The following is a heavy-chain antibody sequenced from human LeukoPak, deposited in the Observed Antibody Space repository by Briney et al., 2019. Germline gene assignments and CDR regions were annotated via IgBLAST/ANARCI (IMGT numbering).Heavy chain of an antibody. V-gene: IGHV1-69*04. CDR2: IIPILGIA. J-gene: IGHJ5*02. CDR3: ARDRGYSGSWALFDP. CDR1: GGTFSSYA. Sequence: SVKVSCKASGGTFSSYAISWVRQAPGQGLEWMGRIIPILGIANYAQKFQGRVTITADKSTSTAYMELSSLRSEDTAVYYCARDRGYSGSWALFDPWGQGTLVTVSS. D-gene: IGHD6-13*01.